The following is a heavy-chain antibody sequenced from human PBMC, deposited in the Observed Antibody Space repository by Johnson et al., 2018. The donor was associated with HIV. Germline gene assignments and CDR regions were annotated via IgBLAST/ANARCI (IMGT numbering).Heavy chain of an antibody. CDR1: GFTVSRSY. J-gene: IGHJ3*02. CDR2: INWTGGST. D-gene: IGHD3-16*02. Sequence: VQLVESGGGLIQPGGSLRFSCAGSGFTVSRSYMSWVRQAPGKGLEWVSGINWTGGSTGYADSVKGRFTISRDNSKNTLYLQMNSLRAEDTAVYYCARDNTTFGGVIVPIGAFDIWGQGTMVTVSS. V-gene: IGHV3-66*03. CDR3: ARDNTTFGGVIVPIGAFDI.